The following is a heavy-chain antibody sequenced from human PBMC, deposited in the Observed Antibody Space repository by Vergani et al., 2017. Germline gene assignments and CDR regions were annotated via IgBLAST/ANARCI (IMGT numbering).Heavy chain of an antibody. CDR2: ISSSGSTI. V-gene: IGHV3-11*01. Sequence: QVQLVESGGGLVKPGGSLRLSCAASGFTFSDYYMSWIRQAPGKGLEWVSYISSSGSTIYYADSVKGRFTISRDNAKNSLYLQMNSRRAEDTAVYYCARDGGYCSGGSCWPPKNWFDPWGQGTLVTVSS. J-gene: IGHJ5*02. CDR3: ARDGGYCSGGSCWPPKNWFDP. D-gene: IGHD2-15*01. CDR1: GFTFSDYY.